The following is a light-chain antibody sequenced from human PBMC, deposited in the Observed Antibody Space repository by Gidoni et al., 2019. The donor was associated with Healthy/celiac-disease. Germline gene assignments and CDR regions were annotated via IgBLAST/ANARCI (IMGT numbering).Light chain of an antibody. V-gene: IGLV3-21*04. Sequence: SYVLTQPPSVSVAPGKTARITCGGNNLGSKSVHWYQQKPGQAPVLVIYYDSDRPSGIPERFSGANSGNTATLTISRVEAGDEADYYCQVWDSSSDHGYVFGTGTKVTVL. CDR1: NLGSKS. J-gene: IGLJ1*01. CDR3: QVWDSSSDHGYV. CDR2: YDS.